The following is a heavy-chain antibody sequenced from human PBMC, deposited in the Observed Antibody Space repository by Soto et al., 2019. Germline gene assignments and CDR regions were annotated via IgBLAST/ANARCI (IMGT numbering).Heavy chain of an antibody. D-gene: IGHD3-10*01. V-gene: IGHV4-39*01. Sequence: SETLSLTCTVSGASISNSNYYWGWIRQPPGKGLEWIGSVYYIRDTYYNPSLKSRVTISVDTSNNQFSLRVSSVTAADTAEYYCAKYSGGTIEDYWGPATLVTVSS. J-gene: IGHJ4*02. CDR2: VYYIRDT. CDR1: GASISNSNYY. CDR3: AKYSGGTIEDY.